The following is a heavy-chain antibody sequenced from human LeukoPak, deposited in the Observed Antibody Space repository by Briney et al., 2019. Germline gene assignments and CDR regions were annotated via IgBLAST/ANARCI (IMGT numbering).Heavy chain of an antibody. D-gene: IGHD3-16*02. CDR1: GSMTSNY. V-gene: IGHV4-59*08. Sequence: SETLSLTCSVSGSMTSNYWSWLRQAPGKGLEWIGNIYDSGSTSYNPSLKSRVIISVDTSKNQFSLKLSSVTAADTAVYYCARRRIVMGFDYWGQGSLVTVSS. CDR3: ARRRIVMGFDY. CDR2: IYDSGST. J-gene: IGHJ4*02.